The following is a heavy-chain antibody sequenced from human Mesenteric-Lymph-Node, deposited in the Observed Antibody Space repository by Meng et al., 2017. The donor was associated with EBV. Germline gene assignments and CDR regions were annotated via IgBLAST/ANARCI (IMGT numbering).Heavy chain of an antibody. CDR1: VGSVSSGSDY. CDR3: ALIIVGATHFDY. J-gene: IGHJ4*02. CDR2: INYSGST. D-gene: IGHD1-26*01. Sequence: VQLQESGPGRVNPSEPLSLPCTFSVGSVSSGSDYWSWIRQPPGKGLEWIVYINYSGSTNYNPSLKSRVTISVDTSKNQFSLKLSSVTAADTAVYYCALIIVGATHFDYWGQGTLVTVSS. V-gene: IGHV4-61*01.